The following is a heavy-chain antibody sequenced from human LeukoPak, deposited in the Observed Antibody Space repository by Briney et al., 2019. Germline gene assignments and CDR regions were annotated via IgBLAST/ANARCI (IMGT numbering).Heavy chain of an antibody. V-gene: IGHV3-74*01. J-gene: IGHJ5*02. Sequence: GGSLRLSCAASGFTFSNYWMHWVRQAPGKGLVWVSRINSDGINTSYADSVKGRFTISRDNAKNTLNLQMNSLKAEDTAVYYCARDLGQYYDTSDNWFDPWGQGTLVTVSS. D-gene: IGHD3-22*01. CDR3: ARDLGQYYDTSDNWFDP. CDR1: GFTFSNYW. CDR2: INSDGINT.